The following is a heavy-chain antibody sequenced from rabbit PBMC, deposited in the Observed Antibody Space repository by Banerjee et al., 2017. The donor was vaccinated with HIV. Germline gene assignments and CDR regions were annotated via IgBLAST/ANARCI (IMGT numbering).Heavy chain of an antibody. V-gene: IGHV1S45*01. CDR3: ARDLAGVIGWNFNM. CDR2: INTSSGNT. CDR1: GFTLSSYW. Sequence: QEQLVESGGGLVKPGASLTLSCTASGFTLSSYWISWVRQAPGKGLEWIACINTSSGNTVYATWAKGRFTISKTSSTTVTLQMTSLTAADTATYFCARDLAGVIGWNFNMWGQGTLVTVS. J-gene: IGHJ4*01. D-gene: IGHD4-1*01.